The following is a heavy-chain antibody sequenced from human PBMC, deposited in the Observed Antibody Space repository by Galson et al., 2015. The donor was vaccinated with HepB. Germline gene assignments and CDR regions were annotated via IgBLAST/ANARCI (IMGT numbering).Heavy chain of an antibody. J-gene: IGHJ4*02. Sequence: PALVKPTQTLTLTCTFSGFSLSTSGVGVGWIRQPPGKALEWLALIYWNDDKRYSPSLKSRLTITKDTSKNQVVLTMTNMDPVDTATYYCAHSTTSIFGKMYYFDYWGQGTLVTVSS. CDR1: GFSLSTSGVG. CDR3: AHSTTSIFGKMYYFDY. V-gene: IGHV2-5*01. D-gene: IGHD3-3*01. CDR2: IYWNDDK.